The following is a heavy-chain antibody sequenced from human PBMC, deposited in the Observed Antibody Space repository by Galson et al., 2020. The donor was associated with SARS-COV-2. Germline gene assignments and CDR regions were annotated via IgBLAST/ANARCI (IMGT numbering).Heavy chain of an antibody. V-gene: IGHV4-39*01. D-gene: IGHD3-16*01. Sequence: SQTLSLTCTVSGGSISSSSNYWDRTRQTPGKGLEWIGSTYYSGTTHKNPSAKSRVTITVDTSKNQFSLKLSSVTAADTAVCYCARPLIMVTFGFDYWGQGTLVTVSS. CDR2: TYYSGTT. J-gene: IGHJ4*02. CDR1: GGSISSSSNY. CDR3: ARPLIMVTFGFDY.